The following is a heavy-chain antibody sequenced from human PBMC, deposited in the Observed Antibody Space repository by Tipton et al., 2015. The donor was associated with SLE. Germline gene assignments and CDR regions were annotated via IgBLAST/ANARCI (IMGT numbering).Heavy chain of an antibody. Sequence: TLSLTCAVYGGSFSGYYWGWIRQPPGKGLEWIGYIYFIGTTYYNPSLRSLFTISVDTSRNQFSLRLTSVTAADTAVYYCARWSYYGSGSYSFDYWGQGTRLTVSS. V-gene: IGHV4-34*01. D-gene: IGHD3-10*01. CDR2: IYFIGTT. J-gene: IGHJ4*02. CDR3: ARWSYYGSGSYSFDY. CDR1: GGSFSGYY.